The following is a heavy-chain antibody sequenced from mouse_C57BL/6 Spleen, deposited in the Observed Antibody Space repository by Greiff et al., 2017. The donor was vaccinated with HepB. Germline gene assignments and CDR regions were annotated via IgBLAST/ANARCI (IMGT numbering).Heavy chain of an antibody. CDR3: ARDLPSSYSYYAMDY. D-gene: IGHD1-1*01. CDR1: GYSITSGYY. CDR2: ISYDGSN. V-gene: IGHV3-6*01. Sequence: EVQLQQSGPGLVKPSQSLSLTCSVTGYSITSGYYWNWIRQFPGNKLEWMGYISYDGSNNYNPSLKNRISITRDTSKNQFFLKLNSVTTEDTATYYCARDLPSSYSYYAMDYWGQGTSVTVAS. J-gene: IGHJ4*01.